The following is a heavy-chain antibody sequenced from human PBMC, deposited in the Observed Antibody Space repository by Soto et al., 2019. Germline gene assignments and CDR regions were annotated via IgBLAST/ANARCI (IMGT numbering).Heavy chain of an antibody. J-gene: IGHJ6*02. CDR1: GYRFTESW. Sequence: GESLKISCKTSGYRFTESWIGWVRQKPGKGLEWLGMVFPGDSDTRYSPSFHGHVTVSADKSTNTAYLRWSSLRASDTAMYYCARLAAADRDYYYGMDVWGQGTTVTVSS. CDR3: ARLAAADRDYYYGMDV. D-gene: IGHD6-13*01. V-gene: IGHV5-51*01. CDR2: VFPGDSDT.